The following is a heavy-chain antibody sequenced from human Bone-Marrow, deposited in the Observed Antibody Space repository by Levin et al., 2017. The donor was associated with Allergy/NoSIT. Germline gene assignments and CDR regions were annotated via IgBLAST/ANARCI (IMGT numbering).Heavy chain of an antibody. CDR3: ARSLSTVGIA. V-gene: IGHV4-39*01. Sequence: TASETLSLTCTVSGDSISSSNYYWGWIRQPPGKGLEWIGSIHHSGITYYNPSLKSRVTISVDTSKNQFSLKLNSVTAADTAVYYCARSLSTVGIAWGQGTLVTVSS. CDR2: IHHSGIT. J-gene: IGHJ5*02. CDR1: GDSISSSNYY. D-gene: IGHD1-26*01.